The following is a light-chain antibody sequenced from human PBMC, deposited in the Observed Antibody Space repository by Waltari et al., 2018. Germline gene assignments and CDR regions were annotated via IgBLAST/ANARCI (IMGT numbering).Light chain of an antibody. J-gene: IGLJ2*01. CDR3: CSYAGSSSLV. Sequence: ALTQPASVSGSPGQSITISCTGTSSDIGTNNYVTVYEQYTGNAPKLLIYDVTKRRSGFAVRVSGYKSGNPASLTISGLQAEDEADYYCCSYAGSSSLVFGGGTKLTVL. V-gene: IGLV2-23*02. CDR2: DVT. CDR1: SSDIGTNNY.